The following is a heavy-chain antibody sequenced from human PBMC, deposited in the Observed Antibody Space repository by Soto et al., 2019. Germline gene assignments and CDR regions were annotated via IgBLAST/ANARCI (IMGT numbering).Heavy chain of an antibody. CDR3: ARDLRKVPAAPLYFDY. J-gene: IGHJ4*02. CDR1: GFTFSSYS. D-gene: IGHD2-2*01. CDR2: ISSSSSYI. V-gene: IGHV3-21*01. Sequence: EVQLVESGGGLVKPGGSLRLSCAASGFTFSSYSMNWVRQAPGKGLEWVSSISSSSSYIYYADSVKGRFTISRDNAKNSLYLQMNSLRAEDTAVYYCARDLRKVPAAPLYFDYWGQGTLVTVSS.